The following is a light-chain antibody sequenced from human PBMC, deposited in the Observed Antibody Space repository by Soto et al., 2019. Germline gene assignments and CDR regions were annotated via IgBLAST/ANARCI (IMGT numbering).Light chain of an antibody. V-gene: IGKV1-39*01. CDR3: QQSYSTFRS. CDR2: SAT. Sequence: DIQMTQSPPSLSASVGDRVTLTCQAGQSVVNSLNWYQQKAGEAPRLLIYSATSLQSGVPSRFSGTGSGTDFTLTISNLQPEDFATYYCQQSYSTFRSFGPGTKVDI. CDR1: QSVVNS. J-gene: IGKJ3*01.